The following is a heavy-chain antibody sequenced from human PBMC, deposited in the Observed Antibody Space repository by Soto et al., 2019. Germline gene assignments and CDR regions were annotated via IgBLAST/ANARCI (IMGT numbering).Heavy chain of an antibody. V-gene: IGHV3-9*01. J-gene: IGHJ6*02. Sequence: EVQLVESGGGLVQPGRSLRLSCAASGFTFDDYAMHWVRQAPGKGLEWVSGISWNSGSIGYADSVKGRFTISRDNAKNSLYLQMNSLRAEDTAVYYCARGRYFGMDVWGQGTTVTVSS. CDR1: GFTFDDYA. CDR3: ARGRYFGMDV. CDR2: ISWNSGSI.